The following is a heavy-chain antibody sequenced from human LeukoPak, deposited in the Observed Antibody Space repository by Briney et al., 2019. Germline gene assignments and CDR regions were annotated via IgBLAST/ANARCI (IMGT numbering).Heavy chain of an antibody. CDR1: GYTFTGDG. V-gene: IGHV1-18*01. Sequence: ASVKVSCEASGYTFTGDGISWGRQAPGQGLEWIGWITAYNGNTTYAQKPQGRVTMTPATSTSTAYLELRRMRSADTAVYYCARGAPYYYDSRGYYYPRGYFDYSGQGTLVTVSS. D-gene: IGHD3-22*01. J-gene: IGHJ4*02. CDR3: ARGAPYYYDSRGYYYPRGYFDY. CDR2: ITAYNGNT.